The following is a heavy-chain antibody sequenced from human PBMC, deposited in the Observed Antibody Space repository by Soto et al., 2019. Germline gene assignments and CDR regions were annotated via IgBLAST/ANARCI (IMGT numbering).Heavy chain of an antibody. CDR1: GFTFSSYA. CDR3: TSWFGKPYYYYGMDV. J-gene: IGHJ6*02. Sequence: VGSLRLSCAASGFTFSSYAMSWVRQAPGKGLEWVSAISGSGGSTYYADSVKGRFTISRDNSENTLYLQMNSLRAEDTAVYYCTSWFGKPYYYYGMDVWGQGTTVTVSS. CDR2: ISGSGGST. V-gene: IGHV3-23*01. D-gene: IGHD3-10*01.